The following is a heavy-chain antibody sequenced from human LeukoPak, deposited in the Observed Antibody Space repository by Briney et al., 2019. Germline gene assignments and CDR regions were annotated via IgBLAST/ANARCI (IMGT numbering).Heavy chain of an antibody. CDR2: INHSGST. D-gene: IGHD3-16*02. Sequence: PSETLSLTCAVYGGSFSGYYWSWIRQPPGKGLEGIGEINHSGSTNYNPSLKSRVTISVDTSKNQFSLKLGYVSAADTAVYYCAVDVAVQLTRYRSIGPSYWGQGTLVTVSS. CDR3: AVDVAVQLTRYRSIGPSY. J-gene: IGHJ4*02. V-gene: IGHV4-34*01. CDR1: GGSFSGYY.